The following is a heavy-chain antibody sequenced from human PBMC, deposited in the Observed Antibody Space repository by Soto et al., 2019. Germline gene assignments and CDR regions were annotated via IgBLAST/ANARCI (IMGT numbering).Heavy chain of an antibody. CDR2: INPSGGST. J-gene: IGHJ3*02. V-gene: IGHV1-46*01. D-gene: IGHD4-17*01. CDR1: GDTVTRYY. Sequence: ASVKVSWKGGGDTVTRYYMHWVRQAPGQGLEWMGIINPSGGSTSYAQKFQGRVTMTRDTSTSTVYMELSSLRSEDTAVYYCASPAYGGNGNDAFDIWG. CDR3: ASPAYGGNGNDAFDI.